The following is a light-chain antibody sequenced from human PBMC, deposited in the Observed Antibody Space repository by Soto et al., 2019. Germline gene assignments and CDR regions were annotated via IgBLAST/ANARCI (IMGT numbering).Light chain of an antibody. J-gene: IGKJ1*01. Sequence: EIVLTQSPATLSLSPGERATLSCRASQSVSSYLAWYQQKPGQAPRLLIYDASNRATGIPARSSGSGPGTDSTLTISSLEPEDFAVYYCQQYSSSPQTFGQGTKWIS. CDR1: QSVSSY. CDR3: QQYSSSPQT. CDR2: DAS. V-gene: IGKV3-11*01.